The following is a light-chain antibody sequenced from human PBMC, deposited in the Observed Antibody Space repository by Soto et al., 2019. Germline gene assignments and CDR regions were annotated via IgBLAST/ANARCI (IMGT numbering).Light chain of an antibody. V-gene: IGKV3-11*01. CDR3: QQRSNWPPIT. Sequence: EIVLTQSPATLSLSPGERPTLSCRASQSVSSYLAWYQQEPGQAPRLLIYDASNRATGIPARFSGSGSGTDFTLTISSLEPEDFAVYYCQQRSNWPPITFGQGTRLEIK. CDR1: QSVSSY. CDR2: DAS. J-gene: IGKJ5*01.